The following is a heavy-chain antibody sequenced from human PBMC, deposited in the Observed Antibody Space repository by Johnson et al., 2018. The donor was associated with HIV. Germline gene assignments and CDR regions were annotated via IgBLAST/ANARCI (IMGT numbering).Heavy chain of an antibody. Sequence: VQLVESGGGVVQPGRSLRLSCAASGFTVSSNYMSWVRQAPGKGLEWVSVIYSGGNTYYADSVKGRFTISRDNSKNTLYLQMNSLRDEDTAVYYCARHPNYKFWSGPEAFDIWGQGTMVTVSS. CDR1: GFTVSSNY. D-gene: IGHD3-3*01. CDR2: IYSGGNT. J-gene: IGHJ3*02. V-gene: IGHV3-66*04. CDR3: ARHPNYKFWSGPEAFDI.